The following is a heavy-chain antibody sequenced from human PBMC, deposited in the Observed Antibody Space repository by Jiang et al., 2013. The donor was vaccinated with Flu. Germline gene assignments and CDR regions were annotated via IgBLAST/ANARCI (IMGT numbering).Heavy chain of an antibody. J-gene: IGHJ3*02. CDR1: GGSISSSSYY. V-gene: IGHV4-39*01. D-gene: IGHD6-19*01. CDR2: IYYNGAT. CDR3: ARHRYTTGYSDFDI. Sequence: LVKPSETLSLTCTVSGGSISSSSYYWGWIRQPPGKGLEWIGTIYYNGATYYNPSLKSRVTVSVDTSKNQFSLKLSSVTAADTAVYYCARHRYTTGYSDFDIWGQGTLVTVSS.